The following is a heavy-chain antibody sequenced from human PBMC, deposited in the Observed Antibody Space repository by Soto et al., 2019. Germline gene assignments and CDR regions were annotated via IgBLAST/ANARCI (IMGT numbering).Heavy chain of an antibody. CDR2: ISGSGGST. D-gene: IGHD3-3*01. CDR1: GFTFSSYA. Sequence: EVQLLESGGGLVQPGGSLRLSCAASGFTFSSYAMSWVRQAPGKGLEWVSAISGSGGSTYYADSVKGRFTISSDNSKNTLYLQMNSLRAEDTAVYYCAKAIWECHFGLGSDAFDIWGQVTMVTVSS. V-gene: IGHV3-23*01. CDR3: AKAIWECHFGLGSDAFDI. J-gene: IGHJ3*02.